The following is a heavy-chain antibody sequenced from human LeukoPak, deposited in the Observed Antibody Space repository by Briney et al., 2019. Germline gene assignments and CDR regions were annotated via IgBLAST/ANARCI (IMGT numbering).Heavy chain of an antibody. V-gene: IGHV3-53*01. CDR2: IYSGGST. Sequence: GGSLRPSCAASGFIVNSHYMNWVRRPPREGLEWVSIIYSGGSTNYADSVKGRFTIPRDNSKTTLYLQMNSLRAEDTAVYYCARGEPTRPAPFDFWGQGTLVTVSS. CDR1: GFIVNSHY. D-gene: IGHD6-6*01. CDR3: ARGEPTRPAPFDF. J-gene: IGHJ4*02.